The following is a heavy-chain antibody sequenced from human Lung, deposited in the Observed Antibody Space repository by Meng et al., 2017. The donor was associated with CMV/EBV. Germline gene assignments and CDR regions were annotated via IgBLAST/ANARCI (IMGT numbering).Heavy chain of an antibody. CDR2: VKADGTEN. V-gene: IGHV3-7*01. Sequence: GESXKISCTASGFAFSSYWITWVRQAPGKGLEWVGNVKADGTENQYADSVKGRFSISRDNSKNSAYLHMNSVRAEDTAVYYCVTTYYYDDSDYPSGQGTLVTVSS. CDR3: VTTYYYDDSDYP. CDR1: GFAFSSYW. J-gene: IGHJ5*02. D-gene: IGHD3-22*01.